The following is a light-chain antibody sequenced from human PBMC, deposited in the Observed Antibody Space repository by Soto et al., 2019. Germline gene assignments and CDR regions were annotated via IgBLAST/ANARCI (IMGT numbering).Light chain of an antibody. Sequence: QSVLTQPASVSGSPGQSITISCTGTSSDAGGYNYVSWYQQHPGKAPKLMIYEVSNRPSGVSNRFSGSKSGNTASLTISGLQAEDEADYYCSSYTSRSTLDYVFGSGTKVTVL. CDR2: EVS. CDR1: SSDAGGYNY. CDR3: SSYTSRSTLDYV. J-gene: IGLJ1*01. V-gene: IGLV2-14*01.